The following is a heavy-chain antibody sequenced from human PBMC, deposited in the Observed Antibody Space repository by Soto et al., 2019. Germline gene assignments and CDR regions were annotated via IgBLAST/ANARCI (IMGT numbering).Heavy chain of an antibody. Sequence: SETLSLTCAVYGGSFSGYYWSWIRQPPGKGLEWIGEINHSGSSNYNPSLKSRVTISVDTSKNQFSLKLSSVTAADTAVYYCASVRSYDFWSGPSSEIGYWGQGTLVTVSS. D-gene: IGHD3-3*01. V-gene: IGHV4-34*01. CDR2: INHSGSS. J-gene: IGHJ4*02. CDR1: GGSFSGYY. CDR3: ASVRSYDFWSGPSSEIGY.